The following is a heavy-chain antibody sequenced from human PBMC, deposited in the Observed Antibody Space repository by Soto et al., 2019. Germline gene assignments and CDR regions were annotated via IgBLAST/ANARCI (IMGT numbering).Heavy chain of an antibody. V-gene: IGHV3-21*01. CDR2: ISSSSYI. D-gene: IGHD3-22*01. J-gene: IGHJ3*02. CDR1: GFTFSSYS. CDR3: ARAPDYYDSSGRFDAFDI. Sequence: GGSLRLSCAASGFTFSSYSMNWVRQAPGKGLEWVSSISSSSYIYYADSVKGRFTISRVNAKNSLYLQMNSLRAEDTAVYYCARAPDYYDSSGRFDAFDIWGQGTMVTVSS.